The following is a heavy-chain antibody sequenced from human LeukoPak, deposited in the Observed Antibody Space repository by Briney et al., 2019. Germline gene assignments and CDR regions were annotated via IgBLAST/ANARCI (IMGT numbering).Heavy chain of an antibody. V-gene: IGHV1-2*06. CDR1: GHTFTGYY. CDR2: INPNSGGT. J-gene: IGHJ4*02. D-gene: IGHD1-7*01. CDR3: ARLLTGATPFDY. Sequence: GASVKVSCKASGHTFTGYYMHWVRQAPGQGLEWMGRINPNSGGTNYAQKFRGRVTMTRDTSISTAYMELSRLRSDDTAVYYCARLLTGATPFDYWGQGTLVTVSS.